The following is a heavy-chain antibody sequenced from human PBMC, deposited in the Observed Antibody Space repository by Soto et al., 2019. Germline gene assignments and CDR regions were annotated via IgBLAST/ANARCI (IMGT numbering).Heavy chain of an antibody. CDR2: ISGIDGST. CDR3: AKDGGYYDFWTGYGNH. J-gene: IGHJ5*02. CDR1: GFTFSSYA. Sequence: EVQLLESGGGLVQPGGSLRLSCAASGFTFSSYAMSWVRQAPGKGLEWVSVISGIDGSTYYADSVKGRFTISRDNSKNMLYLRMKSLRAEDTAVYYCAKDGGYYDFWTGYGNHWGQGTLVTVSS. D-gene: IGHD3-3*01. V-gene: IGHV3-23*01.